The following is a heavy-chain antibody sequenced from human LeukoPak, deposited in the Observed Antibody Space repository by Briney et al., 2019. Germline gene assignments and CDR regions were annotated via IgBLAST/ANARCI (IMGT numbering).Heavy chain of an antibody. CDR3: ARDPYSSSKNWFDP. Sequence: ASVKFSCKASGYTFTGYYMHWVRQAPGQGLEWMGWINPNSGGTNYAQKFQGRVTMTRDTSISTAYMELSRLRSDDTAVYYCARDPYSSSKNWFDPWGQGTLVTVSS. D-gene: IGHD6-13*01. J-gene: IGHJ5*02. V-gene: IGHV1-2*02. CDR2: INPNSGGT. CDR1: GYTFTGYY.